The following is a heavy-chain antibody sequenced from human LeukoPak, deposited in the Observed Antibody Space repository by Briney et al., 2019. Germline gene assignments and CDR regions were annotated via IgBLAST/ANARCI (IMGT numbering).Heavy chain of an antibody. CDR3: ASDYFDLAFDI. V-gene: IGHV3-53*01. Sequence: GRSLRLSCAASGFTVSSNYMSWVRQAPGKGLEWVSVIYSGGSTYYADSVKGRFTISRDNSKNTLYLQMNSLRAEDTAVYYCASDYFDLAFDIWGQGTMVTVSS. CDR1: GFTVSSNY. D-gene: IGHD3-9*01. CDR2: IYSGGST. J-gene: IGHJ3*02.